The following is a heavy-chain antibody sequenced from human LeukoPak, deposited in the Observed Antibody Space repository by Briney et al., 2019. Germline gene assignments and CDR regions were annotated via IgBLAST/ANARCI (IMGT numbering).Heavy chain of an antibody. J-gene: IGHJ4*02. Sequence: GGSLRLSCASSGFTFSSYAMSWVRQAPGKGLEWVSAIIGSGSSTYYADSVKGRFTISRDNSKNTLFLQMNSLRAEDTAVYYCAKDRAQQLVLDFWGQGTLVTVSS. D-gene: IGHD6-13*01. CDR1: GFTFSSYA. CDR3: AKDRAQQLVLDF. CDR2: IIGSGSST. V-gene: IGHV3-23*01.